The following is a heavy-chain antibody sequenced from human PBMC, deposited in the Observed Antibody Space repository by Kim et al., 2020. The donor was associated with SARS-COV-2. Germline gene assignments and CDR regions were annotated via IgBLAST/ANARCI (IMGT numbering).Heavy chain of an antibody. CDR1: GDSISSGGYY. CDR2: IYYSGST. V-gene: IGHV4-30-4*01. J-gene: IGHJ4*01. D-gene: IGHD3-9*01. CDR3: ARVRYFDVSAHFD. Sequence: SETLSLTCLVSGDSISSGGYYWSWIRQSPGKSLEWIGHIYYSGSTYYNASLKSRLLMSVDKSKNQFSLKVTSVTAADTAVYYCARVRYFDVSAHFD.